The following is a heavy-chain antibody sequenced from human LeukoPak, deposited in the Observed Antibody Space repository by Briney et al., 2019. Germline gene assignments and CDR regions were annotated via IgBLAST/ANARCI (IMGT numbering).Heavy chain of an antibody. J-gene: IGHJ3*02. D-gene: IGHD3-10*01. CDR3: ASLYGSGENFGWAFDI. V-gene: IGHV3-66*01. CDR1: GFTVSSNY. CDR2: IYSGGST. Sequence: GGSLRLSCAASGFTVSSNYMSWVRQAPGKGLEWVSVIYSGGSTYYADSVKGRFTISRDNAKNSLYLQMNSLRAEDTAVYYCASLYGSGENFGWAFDIWGQGTMVTVSS.